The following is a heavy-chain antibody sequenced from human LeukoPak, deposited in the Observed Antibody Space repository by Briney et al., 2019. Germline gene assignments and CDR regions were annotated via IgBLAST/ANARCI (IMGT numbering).Heavy chain of an antibody. Sequence: SETLCLTCAVSGVSISSNYWSWIRQAAGKGLEWIGGIYSSGSTYYNHSLKSRVTMSVDTSKNKFSLQMSSVRAADTAGYYCARDRVVVRAAIAYGLFDPWGQGTLVTVSS. V-gene: IGHV4-4*07. CDR3: ARDRVVVRAAIAYGLFDP. CDR1: GVSISSNY. J-gene: IGHJ5*02. D-gene: IGHD2-2*02. CDR2: IYSSGST.